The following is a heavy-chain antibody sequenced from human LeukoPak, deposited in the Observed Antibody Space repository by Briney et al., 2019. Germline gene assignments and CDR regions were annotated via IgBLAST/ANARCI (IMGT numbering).Heavy chain of an antibody. V-gene: IGHV1-2*06. Sequence: ASVKVSCKASGYTFTDYYMHWVRQAPGQGLEWMGRINPYSGGTNYAQKFQGGVTMTRDTSIATIYMELSRLRSNDTAVYYCARVGIVPAALSFYYYYYMDVWGKGTTVTVSS. CDR2: INPYSGGT. D-gene: IGHD2-2*01. CDR1: GYTFTDYY. J-gene: IGHJ6*03. CDR3: ARVGIVPAALSFYYYYYMDV.